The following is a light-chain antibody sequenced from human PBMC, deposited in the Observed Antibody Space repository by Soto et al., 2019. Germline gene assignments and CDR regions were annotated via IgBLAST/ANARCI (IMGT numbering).Light chain of an antibody. J-gene: IGKJ1*01. Sequence: DTVMTQSPDSLAVSLGERATINCKSSQSILYSSKNKNYLAWYQQKPGQPPKLLIYWASTRESGVPDRFTGSGSVTDFTLTITNLQAEDAAVYYCQQYSDWPPWTFGQGTKVDIK. V-gene: IGKV4-1*01. CDR3: QQYSDWPPWT. CDR1: QSILYSSKNKNY. CDR2: WAS.